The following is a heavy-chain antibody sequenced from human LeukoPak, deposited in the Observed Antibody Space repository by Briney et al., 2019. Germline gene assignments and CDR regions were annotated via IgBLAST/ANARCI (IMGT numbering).Heavy chain of an antibody. CDR1: GYSISSGYY. D-gene: IGHD3-10*01. Sequence: SETLSLTCTVSGYSISSGYYWGWIRQPPGKGLEWIGSIYHSGSTYYNPSLKSRVTISVDTSKNQFSPKLSSVTAADTAVYYCARSKVRGVISKDWFDPWGQGTLVTVSS. V-gene: IGHV4-38-2*02. J-gene: IGHJ5*02. CDR3: ARSKVRGVISKDWFDP. CDR2: IYHSGST.